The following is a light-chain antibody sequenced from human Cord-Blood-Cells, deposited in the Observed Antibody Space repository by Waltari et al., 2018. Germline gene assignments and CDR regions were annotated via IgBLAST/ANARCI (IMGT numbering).Light chain of an antibody. V-gene: IGLV2-8*01. CDR3: SSYAGSNNVV. CDR1: SSDVGGYNY. Sequence: QSALTQPPSASGSPGQSVTISCTGTSSDVGGYNYVSWYQQHPGKAPKLMIYEVSKRPSGVPGRFSGSKSGTTDSLTVSGLQAEDEADYYCSSYAGSNNVVFGGGTKLTVL. CDR2: EVS. J-gene: IGLJ3*02.